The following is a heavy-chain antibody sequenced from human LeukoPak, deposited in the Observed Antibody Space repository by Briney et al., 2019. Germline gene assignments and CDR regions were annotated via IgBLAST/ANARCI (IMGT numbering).Heavy chain of an antibody. J-gene: IGHJ3*02. CDR1: GYTFTGYY. CDR2: INPNSGGT. CDR3: AGGGGLWFEETRVFDI. V-gene: IGHV1-2*02. D-gene: IGHD3-10*01. Sequence: ASVKVSCKTPGYTFTGYYMNWVRQAPGQGLEWMGWINPNSGGTNYAQKFQSTVTMTTDTTTSTAYMWLSSLRSEDTPVYNSAGGGGLWFEETRVFDIWGQGTMVTVSS.